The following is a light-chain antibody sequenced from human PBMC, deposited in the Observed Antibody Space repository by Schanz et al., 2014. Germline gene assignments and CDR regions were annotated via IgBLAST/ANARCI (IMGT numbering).Light chain of an antibody. CDR2: DVS. Sequence: QSALTQPASVSGSPGQSITISCTGTSSDVGGYNYVSWYQHHPGKAPKLMIFDVSNRPSWVSNRFSGSKSGNTASLTISGLQAEDEADYYCSSYTSSTLGVFGGGTKLTVL. CDR1: SSDVGGYNY. CDR3: SSYTSSTLGV. V-gene: IGLV2-14*03. J-gene: IGLJ3*02.